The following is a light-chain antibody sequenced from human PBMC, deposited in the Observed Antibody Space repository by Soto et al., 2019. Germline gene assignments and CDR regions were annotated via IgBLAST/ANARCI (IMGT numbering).Light chain of an antibody. CDR1: SSDVGGYNS. J-gene: IGLJ1*01. V-gene: IGLV2-14*01. Sequence: QSALTQPASVSGSPGQSITISCTGTSSDVGGYNSVSWYQQHPGKAPKLMIYEVTNRPSGVSNRFSGSKSGNTASLTISGLQAEDEADYYCSSYTRSSTPSVFGTGTKLTVL. CDR2: EVT. CDR3: SSYTRSSTPSV.